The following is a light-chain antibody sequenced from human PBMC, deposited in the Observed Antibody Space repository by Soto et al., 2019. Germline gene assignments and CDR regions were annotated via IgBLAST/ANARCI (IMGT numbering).Light chain of an antibody. Sequence: VGDRVTITCRASQSISSWLAWYQQKPGKAPKLLIYKASSLESGVPARFRGSGSGTDFTLTISSLEPEDSAVYFCHQYADSPQTFGQGTKVDIK. CDR2: KAS. CDR3: HQYADSPQT. CDR1: QSISSW. V-gene: IGKV1-5*03. J-gene: IGKJ2*01.